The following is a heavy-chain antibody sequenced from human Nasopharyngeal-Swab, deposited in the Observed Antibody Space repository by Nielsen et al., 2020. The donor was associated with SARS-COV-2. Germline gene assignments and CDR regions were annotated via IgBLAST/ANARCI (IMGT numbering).Heavy chain of an antibody. V-gene: IGHV3-21*01. Sequence: GGSLRLSCAASGFTFSSYSMNWVRQAPGKGLEWVSSISSSSSYIYYADSVKGRFTISRDNAKNSLYLQMNSLRAEDTAAYYCARGQSIAAPLAREGGCGMDVWGQGTTVTVSS. CDR2: ISSSSSYI. J-gene: IGHJ6*02. D-gene: IGHD6-6*01. CDR1: GFTFSSYS. CDR3: ARGQSIAAPLAREGGCGMDV.